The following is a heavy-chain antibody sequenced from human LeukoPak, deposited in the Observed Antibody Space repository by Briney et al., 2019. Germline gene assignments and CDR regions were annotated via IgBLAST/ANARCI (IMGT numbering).Heavy chain of an antibody. CDR3: ARAEYPYFDY. J-gene: IGHJ4*02. Sequence: PSETLSLTCTVSGYSISSGYYWGWFRQPPGKGLEWIGSIYHSGSTYYNPSLKSRVTISVDTSKNQFSLKLSSVTAADTAVYYCARAEYPYFDYWGQGTLVTVSS. V-gene: IGHV4-38-2*02. D-gene: IGHD6-6*01. CDR2: IYHSGST. CDR1: GYSISSGYY.